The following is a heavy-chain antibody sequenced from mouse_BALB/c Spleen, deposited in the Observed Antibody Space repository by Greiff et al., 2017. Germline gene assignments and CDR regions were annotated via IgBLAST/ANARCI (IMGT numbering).Heavy chain of an antibody. CDR1: GYSITSGYY. J-gene: IGHJ4*01. Sequence: EVKLQESGPGLVKPSQSLSLTCSVTGYSITSGYYWNWIRQFPGNKLEWMGYISYDGSNNYNPSLKNRISITRDTSKNQFFLKLNSVTTEDTATYDCAREAHYYGSSYSYYAMDYWGQGTSVTVSS. CDR3: AREAHYYGSSYSYYAMDY. D-gene: IGHD1-1*01. V-gene: IGHV3-6*02. CDR2: ISYDGSN.